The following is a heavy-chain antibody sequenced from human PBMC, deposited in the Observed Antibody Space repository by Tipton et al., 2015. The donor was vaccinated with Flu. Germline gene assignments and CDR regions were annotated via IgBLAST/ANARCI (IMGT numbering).Heavy chain of an antibody. D-gene: IGHD3-22*01. Sequence: TLSLTCTVSGGSVTSADHHWTWIRQAPGKGLEYIGQISSSGSSNNNPSLKSRAIISLDTSKNQFSLKLTSVTAADTAVYYCAWEPQTGDSIGYNRPGGTHAFDVWGQGTKVTVSS. CDR1: GGSVTSADHH. J-gene: IGHJ3*01. V-gene: IGHV4-61*08. CDR2: ISSSGSS. CDR3: AWEPQTGDSIGYNRPGGTHAFDV.